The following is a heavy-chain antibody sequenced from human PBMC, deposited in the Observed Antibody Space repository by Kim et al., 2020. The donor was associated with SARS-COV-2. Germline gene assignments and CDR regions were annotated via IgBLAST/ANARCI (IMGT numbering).Heavy chain of an antibody. D-gene: IGHD6-19*01. Sequence: RYSPSFQGQVTISADKSISTAYLQWSSLKASDTAMYYCARHGPHSSGWGYWGQGTLVTVSS. CDR3: ARHGPHSSGWGY. J-gene: IGHJ4*02. V-gene: IGHV5-51*01.